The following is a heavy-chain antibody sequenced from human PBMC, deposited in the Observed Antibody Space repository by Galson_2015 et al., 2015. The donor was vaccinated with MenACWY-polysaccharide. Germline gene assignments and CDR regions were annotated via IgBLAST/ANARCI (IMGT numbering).Heavy chain of an antibody. CDR3: ARHGVKTQLSWFDP. Sequence: QSGAEVKKPGESLKISCKTSGYDFPTSWIGWVRQMPGKGLEWMGIIWPRDSATIYSPSFQGQVTISADKSTGTAYLQWTSLKASDAAVYYCARHGVKTQLSWFDPWGQGTLVTVSS. J-gene: IGHJ5*02. CDR2: IWPRDSAT. D-gene: IGHD2-21*01. CDR1: GYDFPTSW. V-gene: IGHV5-51*01.